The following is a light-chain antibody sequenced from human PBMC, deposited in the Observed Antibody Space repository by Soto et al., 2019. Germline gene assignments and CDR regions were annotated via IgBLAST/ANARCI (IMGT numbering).Light chain of an antibody. CDR2: DVT. CDR3: RSYTSSATYV. V-gene: IGLV2-14*03. CDR1: SSDVGGYDY. J-gene: IGLJ1*01. Sequence: QSALAQPASVSGSPGQSIAISCAGSSSDVGGYDYVSWYQQHADKAPKLILYDVTNRPSGISFRFSGSKSGNTAPLTISGLQPEDEADYYCRSYTSSATYVFGTGTKVTVL.